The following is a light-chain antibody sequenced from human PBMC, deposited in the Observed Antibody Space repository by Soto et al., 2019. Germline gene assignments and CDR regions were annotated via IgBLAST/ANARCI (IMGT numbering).Light chain of an antibody. J-gene: IGKJ1*01. CDR2: GAA. V-gene: IGKV3-15*01. CDR3: HQYGSSSWA. CDR1: QSVFSS. Sequence: MVETKTPATRSVSKEERSTLSWRASQSVFSSLAWYQQKPGQAPRLLIYGAATRATGIPARFSVSGSGTEFTLSICSLEPEDFALYYCHQYGSSSWAFGQGTKVDIK.